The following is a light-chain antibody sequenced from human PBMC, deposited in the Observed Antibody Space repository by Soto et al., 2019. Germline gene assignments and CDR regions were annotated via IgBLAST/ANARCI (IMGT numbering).Light chain of an antibody. Sequence: EXXXTQSPGTLSLSPGERATLSCRASQSVGTNYLAWFQQKPGQAPRLLIYATSTRATGIPDRFSGSGSGTDFTLTITRLEPEDFAVYYCQQYDSSPRTFGQGTRVEI. CDR2: ATS. CDR1: QSVGTNY. J-gene: IGKJ1*01. V-gene: IGKV3-20*01. CDR3: QQYDSSPRT.